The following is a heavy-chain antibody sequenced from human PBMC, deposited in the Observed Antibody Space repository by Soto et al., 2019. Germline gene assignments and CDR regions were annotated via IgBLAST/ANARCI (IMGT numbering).Heavy chain of an antibody. J-gene: IGHJ4*02. CDR2: IYDSGST. V-gene: IGHV4-59*08. CDR1: GGSISSSY. CDR3: SGQLFY. Sequence: PSETLSLTSTVSGGSISSSYWSWIRQPPGKGLEWIGYIYDSGSTYYNSSLKSRVTMSVDTSKNQFSLKLSSVTAADTAVYYCSGQLFYWARGTPVTVS. D-gene: IGHD5-18*01.